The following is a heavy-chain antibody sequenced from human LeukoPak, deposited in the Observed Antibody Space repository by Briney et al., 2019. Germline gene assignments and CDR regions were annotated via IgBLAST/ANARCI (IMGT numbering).Heavy chain of an antibody. D-gene: IGHD1-26*01. CDR3: ARGSKWELPRYFDY. CDR2: ISRSSSYI. V-gene: IGHV3-21*01. CDR1: GFTFSSYS. Sequence: PGGSLRLSCAASGFTFSSYSMNWVRQAPGKGLEWVSSISRSSSYIYYADSVKGRFTISRDNAKNSLYLQMNSLRAEDTAVYYCARGSKWELPRYFDYWGQGTLVTVSS. J-gene: IGHJ4*02.